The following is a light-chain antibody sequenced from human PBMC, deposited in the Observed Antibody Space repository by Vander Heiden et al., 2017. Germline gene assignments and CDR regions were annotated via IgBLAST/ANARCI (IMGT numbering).Light chain of an antibody. J-gene: IGKJ4*01. CDR2: WAA. Sequence: DIVMTQFPHSVAVSLGERATISCKSSQSVFYDPNNKNILAWFQQKPGQPPKLLIYWAATRESGVPDRFSGSGSGTDFTLTISSLQAEDVAVYYCQQYLHNPLTFGGGTKVEIK. V-gene: IGKV4-1*01. CDR3: QQYLHNPLT. CDR1: QSVFYDPNNKNI.